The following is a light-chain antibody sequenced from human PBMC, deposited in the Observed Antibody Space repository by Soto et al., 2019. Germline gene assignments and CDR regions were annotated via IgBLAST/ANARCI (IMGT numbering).Light chain of an antibody. V-gene: IGKV1-9*01. CDR3: QHLHTYPYT. CDR2: AAS. J-gene: IGKJ2*01. CDR1: RGIASS. Sequence: IQLTQSPSSLSASVGDRVTITCRASRGIASSLAWYHQKPGKAPKHLIYAASTLQSGVPSRFSGSGSGTDFTLTITSLQPEDFATYYCQHLHTYPYTFGQGTKLEIK.